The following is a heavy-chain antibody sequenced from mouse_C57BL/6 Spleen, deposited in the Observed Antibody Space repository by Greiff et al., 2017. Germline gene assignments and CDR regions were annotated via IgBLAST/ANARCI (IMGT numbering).Heavy chain of an antibody. CDR2: IDPSDSYT. J-gene: IGHJ4*01. CDR3: ARYDGYYLYAMDY. D-gene: IGHD2-3*01. Sequence: QQSCKASGYPFTSYWMHWVKQRPGQGLEWIGEIDPSDSYTNYNQKFKGKSTLTVDKSSSTAYMQLSSLTSEDSAVYYCARYDGYYLYAMDYWGQGTSGTVSS. CDR1: GYPFTSYW. V-gene: IGHV1-69*01.